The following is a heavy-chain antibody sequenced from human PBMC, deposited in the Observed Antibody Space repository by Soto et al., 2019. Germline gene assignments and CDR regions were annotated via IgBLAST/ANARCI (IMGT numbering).Heavy chain of an antibody. J-gene: IGHJ4*01. CDR2: VSANGQGI. D-gene: IGHD4-17*01. CDR1: GFTFISSA. Sequence: GGSVTPSGAASGFTFISSAISWVRQAPGKWLWWVSAVSANGQGIYYAYSVRGRFTISRDNSNNTVFLHMDSLSAEDAAVCYCTKNRHGHRDYYQYWGDATLVNVS. CDR3: TKNRHGHRDYYQY. V-gene: IGHV3-23*01.